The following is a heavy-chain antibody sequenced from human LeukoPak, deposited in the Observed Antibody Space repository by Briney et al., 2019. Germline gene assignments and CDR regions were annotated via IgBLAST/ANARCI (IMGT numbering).Heavy chain of an antibody. Sequence: GGSLRLSCAASGFTLSSHWMHWVRQAPGKGLECFSGISDNGRSTYYADAVKGRFTISRDNSKNTLYLQMSSLRPEDTAVYYCAMTYDSSDYYPFDYWGQGTLVTVSS. CDR1: GFTLSSHW. CDR3: AMTYDSSDYYPFDY. V-gene: IGHV3-64D*06. CDR2: ISDNGRST. J-gene: IGHJ4*02. D-gene: IGHD3-22*01.